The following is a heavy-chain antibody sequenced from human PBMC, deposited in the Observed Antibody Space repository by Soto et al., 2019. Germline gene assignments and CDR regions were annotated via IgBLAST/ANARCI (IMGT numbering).Heavy chain of an antibody. Sequence: QVPLVQSGAEVKKPGASVKVSCKASGYTFTSYDINWVRQATGQGLEWMGWMNPNSGNTGYAQKLQGRVTMTRNTSISTAYMELSSLRSEDTAVYYCARVRLRLLNWFDPWGQGTLVTVSS. CDR1: GYTFTSYD. D-gene: IGHD5-12*01. CDR2: MNPNSGNT. J-gene: IGHJ5*02. CDR3: ARVRLRLLNWFDP. V-gene: IGHV1-8*01.